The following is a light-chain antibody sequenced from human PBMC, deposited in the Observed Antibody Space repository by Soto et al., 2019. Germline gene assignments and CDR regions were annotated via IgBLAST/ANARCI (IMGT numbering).Light chain of an antibody. V-gene: IGKV1-6*01. Sequence: AIQMTQSPSSLSASVGDGVTITCRASQGIRNDLGWYQQKPGRVPKLLIYAASTLHSGVPSRFSGSGSGTDFTLTISSLQPEDFATYYCLQDYNYPRTFGQGTKVEIK. CDR2: AAS. J-gene: IGKJ1*01. CDR3: LQDYNYPRT. CDR1: QGIRND.